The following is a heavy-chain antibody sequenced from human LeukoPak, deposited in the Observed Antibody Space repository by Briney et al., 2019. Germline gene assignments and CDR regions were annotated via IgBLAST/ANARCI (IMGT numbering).Heavy chain of an antibody. CDR2: INSDGSST. J-gene: IGHJ5*02. D-gene: IGHD1-26*01. CDR1: GVTFSSYW. V-gene: IGHV3-74*01. CDR3: ARGVGATNSNWFDP. Sequence: PGGSLRLSCAASGVTFSSYWMHWVRQAPGKGLVWVSRINSDGSSTSYADSVKGRFTISRDNAKNTLYLQMNSLRAEDTAVYYCARGVGATNSNWFDPWGQGTLVTVSS.